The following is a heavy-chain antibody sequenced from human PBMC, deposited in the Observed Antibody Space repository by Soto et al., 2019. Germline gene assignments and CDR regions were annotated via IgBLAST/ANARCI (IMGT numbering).Heavy chain of an antibody. CDR1: GGSISSGGYS. Sequence: TLSLTCAVSGGSISSGGYSWSWIRQPQGKGLECIGYIYHSGSTYYNPSLKSRVTLSVDRSKNQFSLKLSSVTAADTAVYYGARRMTTVTTFDYWGQGTQVSVSS. D-gene: IGHD4-17*01. CDR3: ARRMTTVTTFDY. CDR2: IYHSGST. V-gene: IGHV4-30-2*01. J-gene: IGHJ4*02.